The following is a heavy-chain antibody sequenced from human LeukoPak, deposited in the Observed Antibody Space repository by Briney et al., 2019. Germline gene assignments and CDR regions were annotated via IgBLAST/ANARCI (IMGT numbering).Heavy chain of an antibody. CDR2: INAGNGNT. V-gene: IGHV1-3*01. CDR1: GFTFSSYA. J-gene: IGHJ5*02. Sequence: GGSLRLSCSASGFTFSSYAMHWVRQAPGQRLEWMGWINAGNGNTKYSQKFQGRVTITRDTSASTAYMELSSLRSEDTAVYYCARRRVLTSNWFDPWGQGTLVTVSS. D-gene: IGHD3-9*01. CDR3: ARRRVLTSNWFDP.